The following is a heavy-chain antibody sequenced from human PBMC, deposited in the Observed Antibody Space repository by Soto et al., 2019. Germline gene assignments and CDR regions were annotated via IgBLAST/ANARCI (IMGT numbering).Heavy chain of an antibody. J-gene: IGHJ4*02. Sequence: GGSLRLSCAASGFTFSSYAMHWVRQAPGKGLEWVAVISYDGSNKYYADSVKGRFTISRDNSKNTLYLQMNSLRAEDTAVYYCARDRNYGSGSYYISSIFYWGQGTLVTVSS. CDR2: ISYDGSNK. CDR1: GFTFSSYA. CDR3: ARDRNYGSGSYYISSIFY. D-gene: IGHD3-10*01. V-gene: IGHV3-30-3*01.